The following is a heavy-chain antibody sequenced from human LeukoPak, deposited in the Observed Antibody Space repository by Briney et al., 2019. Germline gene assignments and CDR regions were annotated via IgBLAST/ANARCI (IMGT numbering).Heavy chain of an antibody. Sequence: GESLKISCKGSGYSFTSYWIGWVRQMPGKGREGVGIIYPGDSDTRYSPSFQGQVTISADKSISTAYLQWSSLKASDTAMYYCARNRLVAATIHKDYHGMDVWGQGPRSPSP. CDR1: GYSFTSYW. CDR2: IYPGDSDT. D-gene: IGHD1-26*01. J-gene: IGHJ6*02. V-gene: IGHV5-51*01. CDR3: ARNRLVAATIHKDYHGMDV.